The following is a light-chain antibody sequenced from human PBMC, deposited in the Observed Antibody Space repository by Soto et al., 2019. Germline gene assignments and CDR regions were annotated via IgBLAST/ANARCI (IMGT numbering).Light chain of an antibody. Sequence: DIQMTQSPSTLSASVGDRVTITCRASQSISSWLAWYRQKPGKAPKLLIYAASNLESGVPSRFSGSGSGTEFTLTISSLQPDDFATYYCQQYITYRTFGQGTKVDIK. CDR1: QSISSW. CDR2: AAS. J-gene: IGKJ1*01. CDR3: QQYITYRT. V-gene: IGKV1-5*01.